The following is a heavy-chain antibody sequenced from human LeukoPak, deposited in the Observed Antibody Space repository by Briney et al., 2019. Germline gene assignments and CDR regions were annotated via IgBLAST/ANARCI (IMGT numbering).Heavy chain of an antibody. Sequence: GGSLRLSCVASGFIFSDYWMSWVRQAPGRGLEWVALIYTTGHTYYADSVKGRFTISRDSSKNTVYLQMNSPRAEDTAVYYCAKDYYDSSGYYSDAFDIWGQGTMVTVSS. CDR1: GFIFSDYW. CDR3: AKDYYDSSGYYSDAFDI. CDR2: IYTTGHT. V-gene: IGHV3-53*01. D-gene: IGHD3-22*01. J-gene: IGHJ3*02.